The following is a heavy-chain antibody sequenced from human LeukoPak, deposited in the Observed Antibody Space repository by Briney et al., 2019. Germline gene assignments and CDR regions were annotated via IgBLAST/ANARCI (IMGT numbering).Heavy chain of an antibody. V-gene: IGHV3-7*01. Sequence: GGSLRLPCEVSGFTFTDYWMNWVRQAPGKGPEWVASIRQDGSEKTYVDSVKGRFTISRDNTKNSLSLQLNGLRAEDTAVYYCARDGTAAGLYFDLWGQGTLVTVSS. D-gene: IGHD6-13*01. CDR1: GFTFTDYW. CDR2: IRQDGSEK. CDR3: ARDGTAAGLYFDL. J-gene: IGHJ4*01.